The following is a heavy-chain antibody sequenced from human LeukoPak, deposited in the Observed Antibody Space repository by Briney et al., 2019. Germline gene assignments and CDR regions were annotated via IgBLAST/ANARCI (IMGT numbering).Heavy chain of an antibody. J-gene: IGHJ6*03. CDR3: ARAGWGYYDSSGYPHYYCYYMDV. Sequence: GASVKVSCKASGYTFTSYGISWVRQAPGQGLEWMGWISAYNGNTNYAQKLQGRVTMTTDTSTSTAYMELRSLRSDDTAVYYCARAGWGYYDSSGYPHYYCYYMDVWGKGTTVTVSS. CDR2: ISAYNGNT. D-gene: IGHD3-22*01. V-gene: IGHV1-18*01. CDR1: GYTFTSYG.